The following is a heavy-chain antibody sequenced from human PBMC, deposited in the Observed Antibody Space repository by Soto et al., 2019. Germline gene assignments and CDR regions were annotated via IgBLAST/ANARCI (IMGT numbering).Heavy chain of an antibody. CDR1: GGSFSGYW. V-gene: IGHV4-59*01. J-gene: IGHJ6*04. CDR2: IYYSGST. D-gene: IGHD2-2*01. CDR3: ARVLGCSSTSCSASCYFGIDV. Sequence: PSETLSLTCAVYGGSFSGYWWTWIRQPPGKGLEWIGYIYYSGSTNYNPSLKSRVTISVDTSKNQFSLKLSSVTAADTAVYYCARVLGCSSTSCSASCYFGIDVCREDRTVAVSS.